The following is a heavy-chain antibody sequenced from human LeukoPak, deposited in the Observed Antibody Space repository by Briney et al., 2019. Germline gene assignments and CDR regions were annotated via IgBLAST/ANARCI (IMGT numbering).Heavy chain of an antibody. V-gene: IGHV3-30*07. D-gene: IGHD5-12*01. CDR2: ISYDGSNK. CDR1: GITFSGHA. CDR3: ARDEGSRGERYSGYGT. Sequence: GGSLRLSCAASGITFSGHAMHWVRQAPGKGLEWVAVISYDGSNKHYADSVKGRFTISRDNAKNSLYLQMNSLRAEDTAVYYCARDEGSRGERYSGYGTWGQGTLVTVSS. J-gene: IGHJ5*02.